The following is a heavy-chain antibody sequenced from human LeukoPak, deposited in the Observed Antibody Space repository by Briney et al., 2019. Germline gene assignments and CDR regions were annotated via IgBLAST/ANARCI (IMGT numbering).Heavy chain of an antibody. Sequence: PGGPLRLFRAASGFTFSDYYMSGMRPAPGKGLEGVSYISSSGSTIYYADSVKGRFTISRDNAKNSLYLQMNSLRDEDTAVYYCARVSSSRETYAFDIWGQGTMVTVSS. V-gene: IGHV3-11*04. D-gene: IGHD6-13*01. CDR1: GFTFSDYY. CDR2: ISSSGSTI. CDR3: ARVSSSRETYAFDI. J-gene: IGHJ3*02.